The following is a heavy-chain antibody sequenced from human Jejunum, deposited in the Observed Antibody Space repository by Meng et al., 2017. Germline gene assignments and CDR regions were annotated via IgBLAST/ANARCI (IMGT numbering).Heavy chain of an antibody. CDR1: GGSFGTYY. D-gene: IGHD3-3*01. Sequence: QVRRQQWVAGLLKPSETLSLTCAVNGGSFGTYYWTWFRQSPEKGLEWIGEINRSGSTSSNPSLKSRVAISMDTSKNQFFLRLDSVTAADAAVYYCARGRSIDFRLAKYDYWGQGTLVTVSS. CDR2: INRSGST. V-gene: IGHV4-34*01. CDR3: ARGRSIDFRLAKYDY. J-gene: IGHJ4*02.